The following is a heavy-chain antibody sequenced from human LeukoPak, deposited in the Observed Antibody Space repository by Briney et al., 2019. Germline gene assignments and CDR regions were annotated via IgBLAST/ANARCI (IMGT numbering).Heavy chain of an antibody. V-gene: IGHV1-18*01. CDR1: GYTFTSYG. Sequence: ASVTVSCTASGYTFTSYGISWVRQAPGQGLEWMGWISAYNGNTNYAQKLQGRVTMTTDTSTSTAYMELRSLRSDDTAVYYCARDMVVLSRSPFDYWGQGTLVTVSS. CDR3: ARDMVVLSRSPFDY. CDR2: ISAYNGNT. J-gene: IGHJ4*02. D-gene: IGHD2-8*01.